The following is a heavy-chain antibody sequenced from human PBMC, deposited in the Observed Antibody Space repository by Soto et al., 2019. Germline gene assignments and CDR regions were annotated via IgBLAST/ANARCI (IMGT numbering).Heavy chain of an antibody. Sequence: QVQLLQSGAEVKNHGSSVKVSCKTSGGTFSNDAISWVRQAPGQGLEWMGGIIPIYGTTHYAQKFHGRVKLSADESTGTAYMELSSLRSEDTGVYYCARDGMGTIVGGMDVWGQGTTVTVSS. CDR2: IIPIYGTT. J-gene: IGHJ6*02. D-gene: IGHD7-27*01. CDR3: ARDGMGTIVGGMDV. CDR1: GGTFSNDA. V-gene: IGHV1-69*01.